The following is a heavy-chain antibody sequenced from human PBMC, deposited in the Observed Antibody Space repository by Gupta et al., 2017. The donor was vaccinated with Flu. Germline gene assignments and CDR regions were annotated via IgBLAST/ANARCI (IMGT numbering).Heavy chain of an antibody. V-gene: IGHV4-39*01. CDR3: ARHSQQQPPWYFDL. CDR1: GGSINTNDSY. J-gene: IGHJ2*01. Sequence: QLQLQESGPGLVKASETLSLTCTVSGGSINTNDSYWAWIRQPPGKGLEWIGNVFYSGTIYFNPSLMSRVTMSVDISQNQFSLNLRSVTDADTAVYYCARHSQQQPPWYFDLWGRGSLVTVSS. CDR2: VFYSGTI. D-gene: IGHD6-13*01.